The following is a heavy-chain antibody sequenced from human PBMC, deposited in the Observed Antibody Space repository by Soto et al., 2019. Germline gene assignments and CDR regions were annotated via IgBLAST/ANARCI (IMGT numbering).Heavy chain of an antibody. CDR1: GGSISSGGHY. CDR2: IYHSGTT. Sequence: QVQLQESGPGQVKPSQTLSLTCTVYGGSISSGGHYWSWIRQHPGKGLEWIGYIYHSGTTYYNPSLHCRITISVDTAKHRFSLKLSSVTAADKKLHYSASSTVRRRSFDYWGQGTLVTVSS. D-gene: IGHD3-10*01. V-gene: IGHV4-31*03. CDR3: ASSTVRRRSFDY. J-gene: IGHJ4*02.